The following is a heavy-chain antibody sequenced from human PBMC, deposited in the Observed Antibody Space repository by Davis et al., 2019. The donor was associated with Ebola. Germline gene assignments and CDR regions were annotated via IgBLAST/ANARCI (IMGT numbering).Heavy chain of an antibody. CDR2: IKEDGSKA. D-gene: IGHD1-26*01. CDR3: VRGGQRFDP. CDR1: GFTFSRSW. V-gene: IGHV3-7*03. Sequence: PGSLLKISCAASGFTFSRSWMTWVRQAPGKGPEWVANIKEDGSKAYYVDSVKGRFTISRDNAENSLSLQMNSLRDEDTAVYYCVRGGQRFDPWGQGTLVTVSS. J-gene: IGHJ5*02.